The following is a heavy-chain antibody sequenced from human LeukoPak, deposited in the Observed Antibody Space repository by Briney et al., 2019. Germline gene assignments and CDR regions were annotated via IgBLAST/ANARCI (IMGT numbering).Heavy chain of an antibody. V-gene: IGHV1-18*01. Sequence: ASVKVSCKASGYTFTSYGISWVRQAPGQGLEWMGWISAYNGNTNYAHKLQGRVTMTTDTSTSTAYMELRSLRSDDTAVYYCARDAMITFGGVIARGDYWGQGTLVTVSS. CDR2: ISAYNGNT. J-gene: IGHJ4*02. CDR3: ARDAMITFGGVIARGDY. CDR1: GYTFTSYG. D-gene: IGHD3-16*02.